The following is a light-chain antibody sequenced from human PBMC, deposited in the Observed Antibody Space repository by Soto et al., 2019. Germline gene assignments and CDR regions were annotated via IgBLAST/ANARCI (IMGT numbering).Light chain of an antibody. J-gene: IGKJ2*01. V-gene: IGKV3-20*01. CDR3: QQYGSFYT. CDR2: GAS. Sequence: PGERATLSCRASHIVSSSYFAWYQQKPGQAPRLLIYGASNRATGIPDRFSGSGSVTDFTLTISRLEPEDFAVYYCQQYGSFYTFVQGTKREIK. CDR1: HIVSSSY.